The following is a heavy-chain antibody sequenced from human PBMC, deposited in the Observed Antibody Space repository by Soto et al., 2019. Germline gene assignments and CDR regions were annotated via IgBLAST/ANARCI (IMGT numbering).Heavy chain of an antibody. D-gene: IGHD2-2*01. V-gene: IGHV4-39*01. CDR2: IYYSGST. J-gene: IGHJ4*02. CDR1: GGSISISSSY. Sequence: SETLSLTCTVSGGSISISSSYWGWFRQPPGKGLEWIGSIYYSGSTYYNQSLKSRVTISLDTSKKQLSLNLSSVTAADTAVYYCASLDCSSTSCYRPFDYWGQGTLVTVS. CDR3: ASLDCSSTSCYRPFDY.